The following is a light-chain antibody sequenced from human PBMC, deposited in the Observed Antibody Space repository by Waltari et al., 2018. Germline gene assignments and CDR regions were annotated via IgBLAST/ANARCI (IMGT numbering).Light chain of an antibody. CDR3: AAWDASLGVL. J-gene: IGLJ2*01. Sequence: QSVLTQPLSASGTPGQRVTISCSGSSPTIQSNDVSWYQQLPGTAHTLLIYKNNQRPSGVPDRFSGSKSGTSASLAISGLRSEDEADYYCAAWDASLGVLFGGGTKLTVL. CDR2: KNN. CDR1: SPTIQSND. V-gene: IGLV1-47*01.